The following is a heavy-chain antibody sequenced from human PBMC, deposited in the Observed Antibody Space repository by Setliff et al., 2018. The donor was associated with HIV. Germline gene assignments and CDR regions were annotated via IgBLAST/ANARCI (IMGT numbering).Heavy chain of an antibody. Sequence: ASVKVSCKASGYTFTSYAMNWVRQAPGQGFEWMGRINTNTGNPTYAQGFTGRFVFSLDTSVSTAYLQISSLKAEDTAVYYCARDLNYVWGSDNAFDIWGQGTMVTVSS. CDR3: ARDLNYVWGSDNAFDI. CDR1: GYTFTSYA. J-gene: IGHJ3*02. V-gene: IGHV7-4-1*02. CDR2: INTNTGNP. D-gene: IGHD3-16*01.